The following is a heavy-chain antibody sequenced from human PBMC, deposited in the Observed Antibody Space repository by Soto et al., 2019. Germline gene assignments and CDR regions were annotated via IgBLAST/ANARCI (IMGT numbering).Heavy chain of an antibody. CDR1: GDTFTANY. CDR3: AAQVRGVNRRWFDP. V-gene: IGHV1-2*02. J-gene: IGHJ5*02. Sequence: EASVKVSCKASGDTFTANYIHWVRQAPGQGFEWMGWINPKSGGTKYPQKFQGRVTMTRDTSTDTAYMELSSLRSEDTAVYYCAAQVRGVNRRWFDPWGQGTLVTVSS. D-gene: IGHD3-10*01. CDR2: INPKSGGT.